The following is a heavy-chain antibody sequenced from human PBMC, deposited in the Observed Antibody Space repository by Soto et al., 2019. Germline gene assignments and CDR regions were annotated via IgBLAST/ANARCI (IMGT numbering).Heavy chain of an antibody. CDR1: GFPFSSYT. CDR3: AREGYPFDY. Sequence: EVQLVESGGGLVQPGGSLSLSFVASGFPFSSYTLNWVRQAPGKGLEWVSYISSSSSTIYYADSVKGRFTISKDNAKNSLYLQMNSLRDEDTAVYYCAREGYPFDYWGQGTLVTVSS. V-gene: IGHV3-48*02. J-gene: IGHJ4*02. D-gene: IGHD5-12*01. CDR2: ISSSSSTI.